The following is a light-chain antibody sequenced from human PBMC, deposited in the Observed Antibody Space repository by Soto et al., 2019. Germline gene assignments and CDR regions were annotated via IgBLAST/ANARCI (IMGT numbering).Light chain of an antibody. V-gene: IGKV1-5*03. CDR3: LQDYNYPYT. J-gene: IGKJ2*01. Sequence: DIQMTQSPSALSASVGDRVTITCRGSQGISSWLAWYQQKPGKAPRLLIYKASSLASGVPSRFSGSGSGTDFTLTISSLQPEDFATYYCLQDYNYPYTFGQGTKVDIK. CDR1: QGISSW. CDR2: KAS.